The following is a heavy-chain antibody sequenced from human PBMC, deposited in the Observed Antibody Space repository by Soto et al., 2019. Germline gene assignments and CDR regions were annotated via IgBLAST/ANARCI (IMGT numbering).Heavy chain of an antibody. CDR2: MYHGGTT. CDR3: AKTMVRAVMIAY. D-gene: IGHD3-10*01. J-gene: IGHJ4*02. CDR1: GYSVSSCSY. V-gene: IGHV4-38-2*01. Sequence: PSETLSLTCRVSGYSVSSCSYWAWIRQPPGKGPEWIASMYHGGTTFYNPSLKSRVAISVDKSNNQVSLKLSSVTAADTAVYYCAKTMVRAVMIAYWGQGTLVTVSS.